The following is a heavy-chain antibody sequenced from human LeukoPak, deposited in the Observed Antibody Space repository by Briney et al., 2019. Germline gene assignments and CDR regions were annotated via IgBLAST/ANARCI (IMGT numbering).Heavy chain of an antibody. CDR1: GFTFSSYS. Sequence: GGSLRLSCAASGFTFSSYSMNWVRQAPGKGLEWVSSISSSSSYIYYADSVKGRFTISRDNAKNSLYLQMNSLRAEDTAVYYCARDSSSYGMDVWGQGTTVTVSS. D-gene: IGHD2-2*01. CDR2: ISSSSSYI. V-gene: IGHV3-21*01. J-gene: IGHJ6*02. CDR3: ARDSSSYGMDV.